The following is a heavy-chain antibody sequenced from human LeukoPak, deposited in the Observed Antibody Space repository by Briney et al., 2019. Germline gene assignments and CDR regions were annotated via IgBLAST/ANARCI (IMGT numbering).Heavy chain of an antibody. Sequence: SVKVSCKASGGTFSSYAISWVRQAPGQGLEWMGGIIPIFGTANYAQKFQGRVTITADKSTSTAYMELSSLRSEDTAVYYCARAVAGYCSSTSCYWFDPWGQGTPVTVSS. V-gene: IGHV1-69*06. CDR1: GGTFSSYA. D-gene: IGHD2-2*01. J-gene: IGHJ5*02. CDR2: IIPIFGTA. CDR3: ARAVAGYCSSTSCYWFDP.